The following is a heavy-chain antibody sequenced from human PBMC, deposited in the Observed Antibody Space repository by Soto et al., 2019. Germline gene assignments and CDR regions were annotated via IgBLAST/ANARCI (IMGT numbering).Heavy chain of an antibody. D-gene: IGHD3-3*01. V-gene: IGHV3-30-3*01. CDR1: GFTFSSYA. Sequence: QVQLVESGGGVVQPGRSLRLSCAASGFTFSSYAMHWVRQAPGKGLEWVAVISYDGSNKYYADSVKGRFTISRDNSKNTLYLQMNSLRAEDTAVYYCARDVYSLEWLSTPYYYGMDVWGQGTTVTVSS. J-gene: IGHJ6*02. CDR3: ARDVYSLEWLSTPYYYGMDV. CDR2: ISYDGSNK.